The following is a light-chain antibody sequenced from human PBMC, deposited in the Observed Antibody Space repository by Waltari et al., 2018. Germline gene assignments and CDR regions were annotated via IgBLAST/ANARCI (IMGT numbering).Light chain of an antibody. Sequence: QSALTQPASVSGSPGQSITISCTGSSGDVVGYNYVSWYQQYPGSAPKLIIYDVNKRPSGVSYRFSGSKSGNTASLTISGLQGEDEADYYCFSYTASDAWLFGGGTKLTVL. J-gene: IGLJ3*02. CDR3: FSYTASDAWL. V-gene: IGLV2-14*01. CDR2: DVN. CDR1: SGDVVGYNY.